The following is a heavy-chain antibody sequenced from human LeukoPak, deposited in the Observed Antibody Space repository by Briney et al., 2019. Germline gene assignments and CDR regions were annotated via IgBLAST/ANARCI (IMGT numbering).Heavy chain of an antibody. CDR1: GGSISSYD. V-gene: IGHV4-4*07. CDR2: TYTSGST. Sequence: SETLSLTCTVSGGSISSYDWSWIRQPAGKGLEWIGRTYTSGSTNYNPSLKSRVTMSVDMSKNQFSLKLSSMIAADTAVYYCARVSSSWCQDWYFDLWGRGTLVTVPS. J-gene: IGHJ2*01. D-gene: IGHD6-13*01. CDR3: ARVSSSWCQDWYFDL.